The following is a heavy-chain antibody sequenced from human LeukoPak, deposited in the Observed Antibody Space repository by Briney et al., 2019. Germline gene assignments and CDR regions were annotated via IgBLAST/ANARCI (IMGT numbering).Heavy chain of an antibody. CDR1: GFTFSSYG. J-gene: IGHJ4*02. CDR2: ISYDGSNK. V-gene: IGHV3-30*18. D-gene: IGHD3-10*01. Sequence: QAGGSLRLSCAASGFTFSSYGMHWVRQAPGKGLEWVAVISYDGSNKYYADSVKGRFTISRDNSKNTLYLQMNSLRAEDTAVCYCAKPAGITMVRSPIFDYWGQGTLVTVSS. CDR3: AKPAGITMVRSPIFDY.